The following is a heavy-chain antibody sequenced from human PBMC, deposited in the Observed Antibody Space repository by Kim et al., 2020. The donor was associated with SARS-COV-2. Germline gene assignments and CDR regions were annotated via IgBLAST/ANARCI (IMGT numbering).Heavy chain of an antibody. V-gene: IGHV1-69*13. D-gene: IGHD2-2*01. CDR1: GGTFSSYA. J-gene: IGHJ6*02. CDR3: ARVDIVVVPAAVLSTYYYYYGMDV. CDR2: IIPIFGTA. Sequence: SVKVSCKASGGTFSSYAISWVRQAPGQGLEWMGGIIPIFGTANYAQKFQGRVTITADESTSTAYMELSSLRSEDTAVYYCARVDIVVVPAAVLSTYYYYYGMDVWGQGTTVTVSS.